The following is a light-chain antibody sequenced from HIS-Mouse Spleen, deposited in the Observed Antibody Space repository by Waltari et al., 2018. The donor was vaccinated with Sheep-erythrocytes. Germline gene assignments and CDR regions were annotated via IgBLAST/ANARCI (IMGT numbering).Light chain of an antibody. CDR2: DVS. Sequence: QSALTQPRSVSGSPGQSVTISCTGTSSDVDGYNYVPWYQQHPGKAPKLMIYDVSKRPSGVPDRFSGSKSGNTASLTISGLQAEDEADYYCCSYAGSYNHVFATGTKVTVL. V-gene: IGLV2-11*01. J-gene: IGLJ1*01. CDR3: CSYAGSYNHV. CDR1: SSDVDGYNY.